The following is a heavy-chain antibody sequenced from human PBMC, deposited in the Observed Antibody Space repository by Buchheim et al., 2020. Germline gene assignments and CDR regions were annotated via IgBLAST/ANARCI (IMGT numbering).Heavy chain of an antibody. J-gene: IGHJ6*02. CDR1: GFTFSSYG. Sequence: QVQLVESGGGVVQPGRSLRLSCAASGFTFSSYGMHWVRQAPGKGLEGVAVISYDGSNKYYADSVKGRFTISRDNSKKTLYLQMNSLRAEDTAVYYCAKAALVDEYYYYGMDVWGQGTT. V-gene: IGHV3-30*18. CDR3: AKAALVDEYYYYGMDV. D-gene: IGHD6-6*01. CDR2: ISYDGSNK.